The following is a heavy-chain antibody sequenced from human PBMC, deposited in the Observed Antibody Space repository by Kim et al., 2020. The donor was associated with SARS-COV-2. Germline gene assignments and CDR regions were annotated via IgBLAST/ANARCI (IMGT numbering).Heavy chain of an antibody. V-gene: IGHV4-59*13. Sequence: SETLSLTCTVSGGSISSYYWSWIRQPPGKGLEWIGYIYYSGSTNYNPSLKSRVTISVDTSKNQFSLKLSSVTAADTAVYYCARAPRGRGPAAIYLPYHYYGMDGWGRGTTVTVSS. CDR2: IYYSGST. CDR3: ARAPRGRGPAAIYLPYHYYGMDG. CDR1: GGSISSYY. D-gene: IGHD2-2*01. J-gene: IGHJ6*02.